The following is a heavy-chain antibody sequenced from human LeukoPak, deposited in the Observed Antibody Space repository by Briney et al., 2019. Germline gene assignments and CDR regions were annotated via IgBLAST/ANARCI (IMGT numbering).Heavy chain of an antibody. V-gene: IGHV3-21*01. CDR2: ISSSSSYI. Sequence: GGSLRLSCAASGFTFSSYSMNWVRQAPGKGLEWVSSISSSSSYIYYADSVKGRFTISRDNARNSLYLQMNSLRAEDTAVYYCGRAGNTNWYEGDTWGQGTLVTVPS. CDR3: GRAGNTNWYEGDT. J-gene: IGHJ5*02. D-gene: IGHD1-1*01. CDR1: GFTFSSYS.